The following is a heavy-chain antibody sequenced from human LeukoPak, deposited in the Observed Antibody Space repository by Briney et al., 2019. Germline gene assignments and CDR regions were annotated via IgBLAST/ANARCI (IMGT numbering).Heavy chain of an antibody. CDR2: IKSKTDGGTI. CDR1: GFSFSNAW. D-gene: IGHD3-10*01. J-gene: IGHJ4*02. V-gene: IGHV3-15*05. CDR3: TTVTLRPVGL. Sequence: GGSLRLSCAASGFSFSNAWMSWVRQAPGKGLEWVGRIKSKTDGGTIDYAAPVKGRFTISRDDSKNTPFLQVNSLKIEDTAVYYCTTVTLRPVGLWGQGTLVTVSS.